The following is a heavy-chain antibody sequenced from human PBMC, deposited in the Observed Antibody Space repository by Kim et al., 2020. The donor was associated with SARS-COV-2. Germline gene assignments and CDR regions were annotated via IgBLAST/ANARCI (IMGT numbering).Heavy chain of an antibody. CDR2: IRSKANSYAT. V-gene: IGHV3-73*01. CDR3: TSDTAMVTGKDYYYYGMDV. J-gene: IGHJ6*02. D-gene: IGHD5-18*01. Sequence: GGSLRLSCAASGFTFSGSAMHWVRQASGKGLEWVGRIRSKANSYATAYAASVKGRFTISRDDSKNTAYLQMNSLKTEDTAVYYCTSDTAMVTGKDYYYYGMDVWGQGTTVTVSS. CDR1: GFTFSGSA.